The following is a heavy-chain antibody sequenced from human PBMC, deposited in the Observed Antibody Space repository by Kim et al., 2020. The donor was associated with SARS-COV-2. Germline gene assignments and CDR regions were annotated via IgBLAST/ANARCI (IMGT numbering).Heavy chain of an antibody. CDR1: GGTFSSYA. Sequence: SVKVSCKASGGTFSSYAISWVRQAPGQGLEWMGRIIPILGIANYAQKFQGRVTITADKSTSTAYMELSSLRSEDTAVYYCARVFTPDTMVRGVNGVVDPWGQGTLVTVSS. D-gene: IGHD3-10*01. J-gene: IGHJ5*02. CDR2: IIPILGIA. CDR3: ARVFTPDTMVRGVNGVVDP. V-gene: IGHV1-69*04.